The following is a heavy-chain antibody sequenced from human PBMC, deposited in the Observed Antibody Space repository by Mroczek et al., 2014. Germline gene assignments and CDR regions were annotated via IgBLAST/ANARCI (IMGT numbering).Heavy chain of an antibody. CDR2: MNPNSGNT. Sequence: QVQLVESGAEVKKPGASVKVSCKASGYTFTSYDINWVRQATGQGLEWMGWMNPNSGNTGYAQKFQGRVTMTRNTSISTAYMELSSLRSEDTAVYYCARGLGGYYDSSGYSDAFDIWGPRDNGHRLF. CDR3: ARGLGGYYDSSGYSDAFDI. J-gene: IGHJ3*02. CDR1: GYTFTSYD. V-gene: IGHV1-8*01. D-gene: IGHD3-22*01.